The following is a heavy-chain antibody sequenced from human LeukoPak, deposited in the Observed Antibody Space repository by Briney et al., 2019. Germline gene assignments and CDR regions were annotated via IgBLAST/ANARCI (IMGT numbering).Heavy chain of an antibody. CDR2: INSDGSST. D-gene: IGHD6-13*01. Sequence: GGSLRLSCAASGFTFSSYWRNWVRQAPGKGLVGVSRINSDGSSTSYADSVKGRFTISRDNAKDTLYLQMNSLRAEDTAVYYCSQTSVTKYSSSWYYFDYWGQGTLVTVSS. V-gene: IGHV3-74*01. J-gene: IGHJ4*02. CDR3: SQTSVTKYSSSWYYFDY. CDR1: GFTFSSYW.